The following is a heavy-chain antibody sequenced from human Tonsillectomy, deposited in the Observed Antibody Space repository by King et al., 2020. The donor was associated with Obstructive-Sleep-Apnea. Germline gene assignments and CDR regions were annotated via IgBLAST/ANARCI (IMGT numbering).Heavy chain of an antibody. CDR1: GFTFSSYG. J-gene: IGHJ1*01. Sequence: VQLVESGGGVVQPGRSLRLSCAASGFTFSSYGMHWVRQAPGKGLEWVAVISYDGSNKYYGDSVNGRFTISRDNSKNTLYLQMNSLRAEDTAVYYCAKEVSVSYFETEYFQHWGQGTLVTVSS. CDR2: ISYDGSNK. V-gene: IGHV3-30*18. D-gene: IGHD3-10*01. CDR3: AKEVSVSYFETEYFQH.